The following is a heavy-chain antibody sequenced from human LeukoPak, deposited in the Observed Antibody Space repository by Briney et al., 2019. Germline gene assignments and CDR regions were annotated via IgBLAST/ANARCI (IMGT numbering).Heavy chain of an antibody. CDR1: GFTFSSYS. Sequence: GALRLSCAASGFTFSSYSMNWVRQAPGKGLEWVSSISSSSSYIYYADSVKGRFTISRDNAKNSLYLQMNSLRAEDTAVYYCARDRGDYFDYWGQGTLVTVSS. V-gene: IGHV3-21*01. CDR3: ARDRGDYFDY. CDR2: ISSSSSYI. D-gene: IGHD3-10*01. J-gene: IGHJ4*02.